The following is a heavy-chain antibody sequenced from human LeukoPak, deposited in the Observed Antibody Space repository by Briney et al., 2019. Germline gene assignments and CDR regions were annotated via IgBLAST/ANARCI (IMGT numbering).Heavy chain of an antibody. V-gene: IGHV3-30*02. Sequence: GGSLRLSCAASGFTVSSNYMSWVRQAPGKGLEWVAFIRYDGSNKYYADSVKGRFTISRDNSKNTLYLQMNSLRAEDTAVYYCAKDERYSYGLGGYWGQGTLVTVSS. CDR2: IRYDGSNK. CDR1: GFTVSSNY. J-gene: IGHJ4*02. CDR3: AKDERYSYGLGGY. D-gene: IGHD5-18*01.